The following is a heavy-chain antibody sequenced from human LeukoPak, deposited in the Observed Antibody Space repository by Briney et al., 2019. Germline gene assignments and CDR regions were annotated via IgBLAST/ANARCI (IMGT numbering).Heavy chain of an antibody. D-gene: IGHD3-10*01. Sequence: SETLSLTCTVSGGSNSSSSYYWSWIRQPPGKGLEWIGYIYYSGSTNYNPSLKSRVTISVDTSKNQFSLKLSSVTAADTAVYYCARDSFSPYGSGIDYWGQGTLVTVSS. CDR1: GGSNSSSSYY. CDR2: IYYSGST. J-gene: IGHJ4*02. CDR3: ARDSFSPYGSGIDY. V-gene: IGHV4-61*01.